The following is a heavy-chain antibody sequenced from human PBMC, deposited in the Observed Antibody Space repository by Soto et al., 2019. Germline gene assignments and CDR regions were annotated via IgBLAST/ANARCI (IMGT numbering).Heavy chain of an antibody. D-gene: IGHD6-19*01. Sequence: PGGSLRLSCAASGFTVSSNYMSWVRQAPGKGLEWVSVIYSGGSTYYADSVKGRFTISRHNSKNTLYLQMNSLRAEDTAVYYCARDGVADYAYFDYWGQGTLVTVSS. J-gene: IGHJ4*02. CDR3: ARDGVADYAYFDY. V-gene: IGHV3-53*04. CDR1: GFTVSSNY. CDR2: IYSGGST.